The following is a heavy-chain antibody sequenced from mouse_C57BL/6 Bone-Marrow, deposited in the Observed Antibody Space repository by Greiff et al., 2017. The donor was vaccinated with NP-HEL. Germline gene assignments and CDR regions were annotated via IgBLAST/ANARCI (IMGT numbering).Heavy chain of an antibody. J-gene: IGHJ2*01. V-gene: IGHV5-12*01. D-gene: IGHD2-3*01. CDR2: ISNGGGST. CDR3: ARHAGLLFDY. CDR1: GFTFSDYY. Sequence: EVKVVESGGGLVQPGGSLKLSCAASGFTFSDYYMYWVRQTPEKRLEWVAYISNGGGSTYYPDTVKGRFTISRDNAKNTLYLKMSRLKSEDTAMYYCARHAGLLFDYWGQGTTLTFSS.